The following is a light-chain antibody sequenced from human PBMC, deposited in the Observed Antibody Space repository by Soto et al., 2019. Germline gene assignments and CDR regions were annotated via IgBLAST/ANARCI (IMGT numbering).Light chain of an antibody. V-gene: IGKV1-5*03. CDR3: QQYNSYPYT. J-gene: IGKJ2*01. CDR1: QSISSW. CDR2: KAS. Sequence: DIQMTQSPSTLSASVGDRVTITCRASQSISSWLAWYQQKPGKAPKLLIYKASSLESGVPSWFSGSGSGTEFTLTISSLQPDDFSNYYCQQYNSYPYTFGQGTRLEIK.